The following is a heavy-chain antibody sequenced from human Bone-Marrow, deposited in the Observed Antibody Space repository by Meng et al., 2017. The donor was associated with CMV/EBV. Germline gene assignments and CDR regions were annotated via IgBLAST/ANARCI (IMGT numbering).Heavy chain of an antibody. CDR3: AKDYGDYRAYYFDN. CDR1: GFTFSSYS. CDR2: ISSSSSYI. V-gene: IGHV3-21*04. Sequence: GESLKISCAASGFTFSSYSMNWVRQAPGKGLEWVSSISSSSSYIYYADSVKGRFTISRDNSKNTLFLQMNSLRGEDTALYYCAKDYGDYRAYYFDNWGQGTLVTVSS. J-gene: IGHJ4*02. D-gene: IGHD4-17*01.